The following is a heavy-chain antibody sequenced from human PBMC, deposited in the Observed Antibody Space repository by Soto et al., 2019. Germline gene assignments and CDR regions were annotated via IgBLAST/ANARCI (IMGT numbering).Heavy chain of an antibody. Sequence: QVQLQQWGAGLLKPSETLSLTCAVSGGSFSGYYWSWIRQPPGTGLEWIGEINHSGSTNYNPSLISRATIPVATSKNPFSMKLSSVTAADTAVYYCARDGGSIRAYDYWGQGTLVTVSS. CDR1: GGSFSGYY. CDR2: INHSGST. J-gene: IGHJ4*02. CDR3: ARDGGSIRAYDY. D-gene: IGHD1-26*01. V-gene: IGHV4-34*01.